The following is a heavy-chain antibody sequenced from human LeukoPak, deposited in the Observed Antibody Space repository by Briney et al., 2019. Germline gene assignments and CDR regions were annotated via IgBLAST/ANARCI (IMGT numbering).Heavy chain of an antibody. J-gene: IGHJ6*03. CDR2: ISAYNGNT. CDR1: GYTLTSYG. D-gene: IGHD1-7*01. V-gene: IGHV1-18*01. Sequence: ASVKVSCKASGYTLTSYGISWVRQAPGQGLEWMGWISAYNGNTNYAQKLQGRVTMTTDTSTSTAYMELRSLRSDDTAVYYCARVKLYYYYMDVWGKGTTVTVSS. CDR3: ARVKLYYYYMDV.